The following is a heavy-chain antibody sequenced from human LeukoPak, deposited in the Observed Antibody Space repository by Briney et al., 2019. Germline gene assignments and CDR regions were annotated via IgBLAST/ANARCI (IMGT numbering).Heavy chain of an antibody. D-gene: IGHD7-27*01. CDR3: AKDGNWARFED. J-gene: IGHJ4*02. Sequence: GGSLRLSCAASGFIFSIYGMNWVRQAPGKGLEWVSGITSRSTTYYADSVKGGFTISRDNSKNMVWLQINSPTAEDTATYYCAKDGNWARFEDWGQGTLVTVSS. V-gene: IGHV3-23*01. CDR2: ITSRSTT. CDR1: GFIFSIYG.